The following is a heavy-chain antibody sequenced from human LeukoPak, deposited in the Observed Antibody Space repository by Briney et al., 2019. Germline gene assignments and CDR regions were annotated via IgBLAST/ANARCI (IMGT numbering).Heavy chain of an antibody. CDR3: ARLYGSGNYPYYFDN. D-gene: IGHD3-10*01. CDR1: GGSISSSSYY. CDR2: ISYSGST. V-gene: IGHV4-39*01. Sequence: SETLSLTCTVSGGSISSSSYYWGWIRQPPGKGLEWIGSISYSGSTYYNPSLKSRVTISVDTSKNQFSLKLSSVTAADTAVYYCARLYGSGNYPYYFDNWGQGTLVTVSS. J-gene: IGHJ4*02.